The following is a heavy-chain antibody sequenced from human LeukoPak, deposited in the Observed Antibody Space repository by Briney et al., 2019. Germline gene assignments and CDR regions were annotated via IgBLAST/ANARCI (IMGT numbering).Heavy chain of an antibody. CDR3: ARDRLQLQS. J-gene: IGHJ5*02. D-gene: IGHD5-24*01. CDR2: IYYTGNT. CDR1: GGSISYYY. Sequence: PSETLSLTCTVSGGSISYYYWNWIRQPPGKGLGWIGYIYYTGNTNYNPSLKIRVTISVDTSKNQFSLKLSSVTAADTAVYYCARDRLQLQSWGQGTLVTVSS. V-gene: IGHV4-59*13.